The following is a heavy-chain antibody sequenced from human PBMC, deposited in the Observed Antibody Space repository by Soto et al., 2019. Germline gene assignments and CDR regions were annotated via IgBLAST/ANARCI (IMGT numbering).Heavy chain of an antibody. V-gene: IGHV4-31*03. Sequence: PSETLSLTCTFSGGSISSGGYYWSWIRQHPGKGLEWIGYIYYSGSTYYNPSLKSRVTISVDTSKNQFSLKLSSVTAADTAVYYCARYPNKKVADYYYGMDVWGQGTLVTVSS. CDR1: GGSISSGGYY. D-gene: IGHD5-12*01. CDR2: IYYSGST. J-gene: IGHJ6*02. CDR3: ARYPNKKVADYYYGMDV.